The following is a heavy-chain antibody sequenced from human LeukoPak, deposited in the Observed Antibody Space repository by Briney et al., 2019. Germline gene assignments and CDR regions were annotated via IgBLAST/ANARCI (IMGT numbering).Heavy chain of an antibody. D-gene: IGHD1-7*01. Sequence: ASVKVSCKASGYTFTGYYMHWVRQAPGQGLEWMGWINPNSCGTNYAETVQGRVTMTRDTSISTAYMEPSRLRYDDTAVYYCARGSITGTTGPDYWGQGTLVTVSS. J-gene: IGHJ4*02. CDR2: INPNSCGT. CDR3: ARGSITGTTGPDY. V-gene: IGHV1-2*02. CDR1: GYTFTGYY.